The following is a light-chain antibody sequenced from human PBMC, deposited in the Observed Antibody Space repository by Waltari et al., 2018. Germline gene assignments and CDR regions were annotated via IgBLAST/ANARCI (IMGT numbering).Light chain of an antibody. CDR3: QQHDNSPWT. CDR1: QAISNW. V-gene: IGKV1-33*01. Sequence: DIRMTQSPSSLSASVGDRVTITCRASQAISNWLAWYQQKPGKAPKLLIYRASNLETGVPSRFSGSGSGTDFTLTISSLQPEDIATYYCQQHDNSPWTFGQGTKVEIK. J-gene: IGKJ1*01. CDR2: RAS.